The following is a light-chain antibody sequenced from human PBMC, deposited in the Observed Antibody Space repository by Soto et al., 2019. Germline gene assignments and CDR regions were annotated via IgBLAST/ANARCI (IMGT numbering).Light chain of an antibody. V-gene: IGKV3D-11*02. J-gene: IGKJ2*02. CDR1: QSIGSA. CDR3: QQRRNWPRT. Sequence: EIVLTQSPATLSLSPGDRATLSCRASQSIGSALLWYQQRPGQTPRLLIYDTSNRATGIPARFSGSGPETDFTLTISSLEPEAFAVYFCQQRRNWPRTFGQGTTVELK. CDR2: DTS.